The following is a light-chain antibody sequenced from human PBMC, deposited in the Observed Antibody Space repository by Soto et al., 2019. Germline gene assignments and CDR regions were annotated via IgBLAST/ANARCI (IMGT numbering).Light chain of an antibody. CDR1: RSDVGGYNY. CDR3: SSYTTSNTRQIV. V-gene: IGLV2-14*01. Sequence: QSVLTPPASVSGSPGQSITISCTGTRSDVGGYNYVSWYQQHPDKAPKFMIYDVSNRPSGVSNRFSGSKSGNTASLTISGLQAEDEADYYCSSYTTSNTRQIVFGTGTKVTVL. J-gene: IGLJ1*01. CDR2: DVS.